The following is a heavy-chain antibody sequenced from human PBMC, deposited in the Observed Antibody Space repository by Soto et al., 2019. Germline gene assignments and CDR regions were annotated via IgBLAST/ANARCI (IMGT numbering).Heavy chain of an antibody. V-gene: IGHV1-18*04. CDR2: ISANSGNT. D-gene: IGHD3-22*01. CDR3: ATAAKYDSSGSDF. CDR1: GFIFNNYA. J-gene: IGHJ4*02. Sequence: ASVKVSCKAFGFIFNNYAISWVRQAPGQGLEWMGWISANSGNTNYAQKLQGRVTMTTDTSTSTAYMELRSLRSDDTAVYYCATAAKYDSSGSDFWGQGTLVTVSS.